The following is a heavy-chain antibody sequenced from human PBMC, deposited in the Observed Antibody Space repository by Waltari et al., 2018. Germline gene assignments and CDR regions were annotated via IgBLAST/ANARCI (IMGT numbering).Heavy chain of an antibody. CDR2: INGNSAST. CDR3: ARERRNSGSWGGLDS. CDR1: GGSFSSYW. D-gene: IGHD6-13*01. Sequence: QVQLQESGPGLVKPSETLSLTCAVSGGSFSSYWWTWIRQPPGKGLEWIGEINGNSASTNYNPSLKSRVTISKDASKNQFSLKLSSVTAADTAVYYCARERRNSGSWGGLDSWGQGVVVTVSS. V-gene: IGHV4-59*12. J-gene: IGHJ4*03.